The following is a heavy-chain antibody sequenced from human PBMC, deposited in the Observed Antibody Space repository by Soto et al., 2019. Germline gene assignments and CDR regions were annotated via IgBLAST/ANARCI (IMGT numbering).Heavy chain of an antibody. J-gene: IGHJ4*02. CDR3: ARDSGGPAAGTVYYFDY. CDR1: GFTFSSYG. V-gene: IGHV3-33*01. CDR2: IWYDGGNK. D-gene: IGHD6-13*01. Sequence: GGSLRLSCAASGFTFSSYGMHWVRQAPGKGLEWVAVIWYDGGNKYYADSVKGRFTISRDNSKNTLYLQMNSLRAEDTAVYYCARDSGGPAAGTVYYFDYWGQGTLVTVSS.